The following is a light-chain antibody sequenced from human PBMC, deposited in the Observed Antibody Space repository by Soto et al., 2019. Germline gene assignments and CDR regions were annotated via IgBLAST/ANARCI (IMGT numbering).Light chain of an antibody. V-gene: IGLV2-23*01. CDR1: SSDVGSYNL. CDR2: EGT. Sequence: QSVLTQSASVSGSPGQSITISCTVTSSDVGSYNLVSWYQQHPGKAPKFMIYEGTKRPSGVSNRFSGSQSGNTASLTISGLQAEDEADYYCCSYAGSSTSYVFGTGTKLTVL. J-gene: IGLJ1*01. CDR3: CSYAGSSTSYV.